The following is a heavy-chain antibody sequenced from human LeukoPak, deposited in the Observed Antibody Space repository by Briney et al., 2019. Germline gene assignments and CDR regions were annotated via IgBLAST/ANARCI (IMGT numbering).Heavy chain of an antibody. J-gene: IGHJ4*02. D-gene: IGHD1-26*01. CDR3: ATVGATQGGVIYYFDY. CDR2: MNPNSGNT. CDR1: GYTFTSYD. V-gene: IGHV1-8*01. Sequence: ASVKVSCKASGYTFTSYDINWVRQATGQGLEWMGWMNPNSGNTGYAQKFQGRVTMTRNTSISTAYMELSSLRSEDTAVFYCATVGATQGGVIYYFDYWGQGTLVTVSS.